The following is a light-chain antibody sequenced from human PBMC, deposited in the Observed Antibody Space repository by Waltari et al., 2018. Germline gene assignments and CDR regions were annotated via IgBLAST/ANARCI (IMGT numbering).Light chain of an antibody. V-gene: IGKV3-11*01. CDR3: QQRSNWTPYT. Sequence: EIVLTQSPATLSLSPGERATLSCRASQSVNNYLVWYQQKPGQAPRLLIYNACFRATGVPARFSGSGSGTDFTLTISSLAPEDFAVYYCQQRSNWTPYTFGQGTKLQIK. J-gene: IGKJ2*01. CDR1: QSVNNY. CDR2: NAC.